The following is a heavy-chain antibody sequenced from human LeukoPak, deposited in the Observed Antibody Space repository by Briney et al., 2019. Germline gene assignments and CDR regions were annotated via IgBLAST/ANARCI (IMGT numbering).Heavy chain of an antibody. J-gene: IGHJ6*03. V-gene: IGHV4-59*01. CDR2: IYYSGST. Sequence: PSETLSLTCTVSGGSISSYYWSWIRQPPGKGLEWIGYIYYSGSTNYNPSLKSRVTISVDTSKNQFSLKLSSVTAADTAVYYCARGHFDWFDYYYYYYMDVWGKGTTVTISS. CDR1: GGSISSYY. D-gene: IGHD3-9*01. CDR3: ARGHFDWFDYYYYYYMDV.